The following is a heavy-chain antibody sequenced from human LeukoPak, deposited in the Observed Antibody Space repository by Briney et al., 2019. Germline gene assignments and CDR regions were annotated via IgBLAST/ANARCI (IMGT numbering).Heavy chain of an antibody. Sequence: GESLKISCKGFGYSFTSYWIGWVRQMPGKGLECMGIIYPGDSDTRYSPSFQGQVTISADKSISTAYLQWSSLKASDTAMYYCARLWVDYDSSGYRNNWFDPWGQGTLVTVSS. CDR1: GYSFTSYW. CDR3: ARLWVDYDSSGYRNNWFDP. D-gene: IGHD3-22*01. J-gene: IGHJ5*02. V-gene: IGHV5-51*01. CDR2: IYPGDSDT.